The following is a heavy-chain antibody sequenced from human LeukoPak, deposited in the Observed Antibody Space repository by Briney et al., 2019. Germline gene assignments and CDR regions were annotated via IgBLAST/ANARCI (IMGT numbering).Heavy chain of an antibody. CDR2: INQDGSEK. CDR3: AKGLRAWIHPY. D-gene: IGHD5-18*01. Sequence: GGSLRLSCEASGFTFSSYWMNWVRQAPGKGLEWVANINQDGSEKYYVDSVKGRFTISRDNSKNTLYLQMNSLRAEDTAVYYCAKGLRAWIHPYWGQGTLVTVSS. J-gene: IGHJ4*02. V-gene: IGHV3-7*03. CDR1: GFTFSSYW.